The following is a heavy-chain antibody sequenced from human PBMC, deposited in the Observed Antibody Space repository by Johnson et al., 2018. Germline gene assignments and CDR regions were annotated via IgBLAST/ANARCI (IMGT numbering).Heavy chain of an antibody. D-gene: IGHD3-16*02. J-gene: IGHJ3*02. CDR2: IKQDGSEK. V-gene: IGHV3-7*01. CDR1: GFVFSRYW. Sequence: VQLVQSGGGLVQPGGSLRLSCAASGFVFSRYWMSWVRQAPGKGLAWVANIKQDGSEKYYVELVKGRFPIPRDNARNSLHLQMNSLRVEDTALYYWAIWGGDLDRWGQGTMVTVSS. CDR3: AIWGGDLDR.